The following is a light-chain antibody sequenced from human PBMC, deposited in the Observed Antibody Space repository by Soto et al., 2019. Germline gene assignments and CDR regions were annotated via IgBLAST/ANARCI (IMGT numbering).Light chain of an antibody. CDR2: EVS. CDR3: SSYTSSNTWV. J-gene: IGLJ3*02. Sequence: QSALTQPASVSGSPGQSINISCTGTSSDVGGYNYVSWYQQHPGKAPKLMIYEVSNRPSGVSNRFSGSKSGNTASLTISGLQAEDEADYYCSSYTSSNTWVFGGGTKLTVL. CDR1: SSDVGGYNY. V-gene: IGLV2-14*01.